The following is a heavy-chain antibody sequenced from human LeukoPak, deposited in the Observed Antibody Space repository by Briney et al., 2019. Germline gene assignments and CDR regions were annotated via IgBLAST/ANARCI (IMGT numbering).Heavy chain of an antibody. Sequence: NSGGSLRLSCAASGFTFSDYYMSWIRQAPGKGLEWVSYISSSSSYTNYADSVKGRFTISRDNAKNSLYLQMNSLRAEDTAVYYCARETTSIAVAGFDYWGPGTLVTVSS. CDR3: ARETTSIAVAGFDY. CDR1: GFTFSDYY. CDR2: ISSSSSYT. D-gene: IGHD6-19*01. J-gene: IGHJ4*02. V-gene: IGHV3-11*05.